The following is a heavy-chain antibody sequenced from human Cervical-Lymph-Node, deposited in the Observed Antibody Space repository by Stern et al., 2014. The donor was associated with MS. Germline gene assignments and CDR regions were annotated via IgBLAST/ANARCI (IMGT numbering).Heavy chain of an antibody. V-gene: IGHV1-2*06. J-gene: IGHJ4*02. CDR3: ARERALIVGATTGFDY. Sequence: VQLVESGAEVKKPGASVKVSCKASGYTFTGYYMHWVRQAPGQGLEWMGRINPTSGGTNYAQKFQGRVTMTRDTSISTAYMELSRLRSDDTAVYYCARERALIVGATTGFDYWGQGTLVTVSS. CDR1: GYTFTGYY. D-gene: IGHD1-26*01. CDR2: INPTSGGT.